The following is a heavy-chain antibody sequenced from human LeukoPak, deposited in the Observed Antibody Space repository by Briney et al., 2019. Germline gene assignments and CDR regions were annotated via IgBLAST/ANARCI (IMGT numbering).Heavy chain of an antibody. CDR2: IIPIFATA. CDR1: GGTFSSYA. J-gene: IGHJ1*01. D-gene: IGHD2-21*01. V-gene: IGHV1-69*13. Sequence: ASVKVSCKASGGTFSSYAISWVRQAPGQGLEWMGGIIPIFATANYAQKFQGRVTITADESTSTAYMELSSLRSEDTAVYYCARCGGDCYEYFQHWGQGTLVTVSS. CDR3: ARCGGDCYEYFQH.